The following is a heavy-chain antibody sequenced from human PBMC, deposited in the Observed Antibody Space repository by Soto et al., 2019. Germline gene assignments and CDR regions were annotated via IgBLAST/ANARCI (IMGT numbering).Heavy chain of an antibody. CDR1: GGSFSSNHW. Sequence: QESGPGLVRPSGTLSLTCGVSGGSFSSNHWWSWVRQSPGKGLEWLGDVFHTGSHNYNPSLQGRVSMSIDTSKNQFSLTLTSVTAADTAVYYCVRDVCREFGCQGAFHYWGQGTLVTVSS. D-gene: IGHD3-16*01. V-gene: IGHV4-4*02. J-gene: IGHJ4*02. CDR2: VFHTGSH. CDR3: VRDVCREFGCQGAFHY.